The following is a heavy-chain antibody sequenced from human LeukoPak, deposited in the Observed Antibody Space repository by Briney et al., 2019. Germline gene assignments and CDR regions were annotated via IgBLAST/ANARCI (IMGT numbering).Heavy chain of an antibody. J-gene: IGHJ4*02. V-gene: IGHV3-23*01. D-gene: IGHD4-17*01. CDR1: GFTFSSYA. CDR3: AKDLPIVTTVVGYFDF. CDR2: ISGSGDTT. Sequence: GGSLRLSCAASGFTFSSYAMTWVRQAPGKGLEWVSAISGSGDTTFYADSVKGRFTISRDNSKNTLYLQMNSLRAEDTAVYSCAKDLPIVTTVVGYFDFWGQGTLVTVSS.